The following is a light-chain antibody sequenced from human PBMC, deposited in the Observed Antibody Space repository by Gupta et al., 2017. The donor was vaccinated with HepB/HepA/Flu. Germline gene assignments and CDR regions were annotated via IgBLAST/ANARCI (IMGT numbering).Light chain of an antibody. CDR3: QHSYSTPWT. Sequence: DIHMTQSPSSLSASVGDRVTITCRASQSISSYLNWYQHKPGKAPKLLIYGASSLQSGVPSRFSGSGSGTDFTLTISSLQPEDFATYYCQHSYSTPWTFGQGTKVEIK. CDR2: GAS. V-gene: IGKV1-39*01. CDR1: QSISSY. J-gene: IGKJ1*01.